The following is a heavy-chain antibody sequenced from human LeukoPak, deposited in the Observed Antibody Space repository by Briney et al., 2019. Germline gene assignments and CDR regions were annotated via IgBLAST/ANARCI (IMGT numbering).Heavy chain of an antibody. D-gene: IGHD3-9*01. CDR2: ITGSGGNT. CDR1: GFTFSNYA. V-gene: IGHV3-23*01. Sequence: GGSLRLSCAASGFTFSNYAMSWARQAPGKGLEWVSAITGSGGNTYYADSVKGRFTISRDNSKNTLYLQMNSLRAEDTAVYYCAQWGDFDFLTGYYVPDFWGQGTLVTVSS. CDR3: AQWGDFDFLTGYYVPDF. J-gene: IGHJ4*02.